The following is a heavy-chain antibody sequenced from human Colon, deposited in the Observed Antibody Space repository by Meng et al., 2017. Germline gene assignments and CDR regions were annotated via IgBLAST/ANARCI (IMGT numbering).Heavy chain of an antibody. V-gene: IGHV4-34*01. D-gene: IGHD2-2*01. CDR3: ARGWGYCSSTSCYFLDY. Sequence: QVPLQQWGAGLLKPSGTLSLTCAVYGGSFSGYYWSWIRQPPGKGLEWIGEINHSGSTNYNPSLKSRVTISVDTSKNQFSLKLSSVTAADTAVYYCARGWGYCSSTSCYFLDYWGQGTLVTVSS. CDR1: GGSFSGYY. J-gene: IGHJ4*02. CDR2: INHSGST.